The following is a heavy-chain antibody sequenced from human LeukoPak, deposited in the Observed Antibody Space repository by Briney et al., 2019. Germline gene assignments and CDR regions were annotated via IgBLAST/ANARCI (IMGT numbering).Heavy chain of an antibody. Sequence: ASVKVSCKASGYTFTSYYMHWVRQAPGQGLEWMGIINPSGGSTSYAQKFQGRVTMTRDTSISTAYMELSRLRSDDTAVYYCAAPWGYVEAFDIWGQGTMVTVSS. CDR1: GYTFTSYY. CDR3: AAPWGYVEAFDI. CDR2: INPSGGST. D-gene: IGHD2-2*01. J-gene: IGHJ3*02. V-gene: IGHV1-46*01.